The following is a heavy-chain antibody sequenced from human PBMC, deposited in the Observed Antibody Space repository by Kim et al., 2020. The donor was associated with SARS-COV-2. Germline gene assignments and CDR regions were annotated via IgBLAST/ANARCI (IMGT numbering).Heavy chain of an antibody. CDR3: ARGINYYDSSGPMDV. V-gene: IGHV1-69*13. CDR2: IIPIFGTA. J-gene: IGHJ6*02. CDR1: GGTFSSYA. Sequence: SVKVSCKASGGTFSSYAISWVRQAPGQGLEWMGGIIPIFGTANYAQKFQGRVTITADESTGTAYMELSSLRSEDTAVYYCARGINYYDSSGPMDVWGQGTTVTVSS. D-gene: IGHD3-22*01.